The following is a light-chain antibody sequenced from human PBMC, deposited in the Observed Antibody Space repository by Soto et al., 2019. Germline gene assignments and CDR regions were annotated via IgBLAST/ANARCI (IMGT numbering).Light chain of an antibody. V-gene: IGKV1-9*01. CDR2: VAS. Sequence: DIQLTQSPSFLSASVGDRVTLTCRASQDISTYLAWYQQKPGKAPNLLIYVASTLQNGVPSRFSGTGSGTEFTLTITNLQPEDFATYYCQQLDSYPLTFCGGTEVEI. CDR1: QDISTY. CDR3: QQLDSYPLT. J-gene: IGKJ4*01.